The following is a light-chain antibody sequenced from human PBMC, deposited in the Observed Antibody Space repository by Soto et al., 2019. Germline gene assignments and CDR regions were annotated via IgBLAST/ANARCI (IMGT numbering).Light chain of an antibody. Sequence: EIVLTQSPGTLSLPPGEKATLSCRASQSVGYNYLAWYQQKPGQAPRLLIYVESNRATDIPDRFSGSGSGTDFNLSISKLEPEDVAVYYCQPYAVSRTFGQGTKVENK. CDR1: QSVGYNY. J-gene: IGKJ1*01. CDR3: QPYAVSRT. V-gene: IGKV3-20*01. CDR2: VES.